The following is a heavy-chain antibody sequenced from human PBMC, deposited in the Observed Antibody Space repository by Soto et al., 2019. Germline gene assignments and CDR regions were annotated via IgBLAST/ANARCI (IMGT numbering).Heavy chain of an antibody. CDR1: GFTFSTYA. D-gene: IGHD3-10*01. V-gene: IGHV3-64*01. CDR3: ARDGRAINDY. J-gene: IGHJ4*02. Sequence: EVQLVESGGGLVQPGGSLRLSCAASGFTFSTYAMQWVRQAPGKGLEFVSSISSNGGTTNYAYSVKGRFTISRDNSRQSLYLQMGSLSPEDMAVYNCARDGRAINDYWGQGTLVTVSS. CDR2: ISSNGGTT.